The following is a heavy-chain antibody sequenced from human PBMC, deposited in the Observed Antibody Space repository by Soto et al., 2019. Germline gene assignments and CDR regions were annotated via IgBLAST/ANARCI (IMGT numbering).Heavy chain of an antibody. CDR3: AKDEVIANYYGMDV. CDR1: GFTFSSDA. CDR2: ISGSGGST. D-gene: IGHD3-16*02. J-gene: IGHJ6*02. V-gene: IGHV3-23*01. Sequence: GGSLRLSCAASGFTFSSDAMSWVRQAPGKGLEWVSAISGSGGSTYYADSVKGRFTISRDNSKNTLYLQMNSLRAEDTAVYYCAKDEVIANYYGMDVWGQGTTVTVSS.